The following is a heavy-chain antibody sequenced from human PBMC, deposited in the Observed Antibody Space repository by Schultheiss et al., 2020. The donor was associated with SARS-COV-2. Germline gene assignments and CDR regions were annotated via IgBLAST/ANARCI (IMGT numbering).Heavy chain of an antibody. V-gene: IGHV4-31*03. J-gene: IGHJ6*03. CDR2: INHSGST. Sequence: SGPTLVKPTQTLTLTCTFSGFSLSTSGVGVGWIRQPPGKALEWIGEINHSGSTNYNPSLKSRVTISVDTSKNQFSLKLSSVTAADTAVYYCARVIAARRFPLKSNYMDVWGKGTTVTVSS. CDR3: ARVIAARRFPLKSNYMDV. CDR1: GFSLSTSGVG. D-gene: IGHD6-6*01.